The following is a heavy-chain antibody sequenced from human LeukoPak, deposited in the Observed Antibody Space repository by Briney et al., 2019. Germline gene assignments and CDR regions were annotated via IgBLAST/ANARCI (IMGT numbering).Heavy chain of an antibody. CDR3: ARDWGYCSDGSCYRGAFDI. CDR1: GGTFSSYA. Sequence: SVKVSCKASGGTFSSYAISWVRQAPGQGLEWMGGIIPILGTANYAQKFQGRVTITADKSTSTAYMELSSLRSEDTAVYYCARDWGYCSDGSCYRGAFDIWGQGTMVTVSS. J-gene: IGHJ3*02. D-gene: IGHD2-15*01. CDR2: IIPILGTA. V-gene: IGHV1-69*10.